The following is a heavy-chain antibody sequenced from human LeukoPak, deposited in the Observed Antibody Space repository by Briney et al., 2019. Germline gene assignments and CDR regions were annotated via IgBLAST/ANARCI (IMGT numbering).Heavy chain of an antibody. J-gene: IGHJ4*02. CDR1: GYTFTNYA. CDR3: ARPQVPRTIAAAFDY. D-gene: IGHD6-13*01. CDR2: INVGNGNT. V-gene: IGHV1-3*01. Sequence: ASVKVSCKTSGYTFTNYAIHWVRQAPGQRLEWMGWINVGNGNTKYSQKFQGRVTITRDTSASTVYMELSSLRPEDTAVYYCARPQVPRTIAAAFDYWGQGTLVTVSS.